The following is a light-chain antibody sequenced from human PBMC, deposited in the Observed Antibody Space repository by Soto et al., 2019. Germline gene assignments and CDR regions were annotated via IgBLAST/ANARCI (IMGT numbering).Light chain of an antibody. Sequence: EIVMTQSPATLSVSPGERATLSCRASQSVSNNLAWYQQKPGQAPRLLIYAASTRATGIPARFSGSESGTEFTLTISSLQSEDFAVYYCQQYNNWPRTFGQGTKVEIK. CDR2: AAS. CDR3: QQYNNWPRT. J-gene: IGKJ1*01. CDR1: QSVSNN. V-gene: IGKV3-15*01.